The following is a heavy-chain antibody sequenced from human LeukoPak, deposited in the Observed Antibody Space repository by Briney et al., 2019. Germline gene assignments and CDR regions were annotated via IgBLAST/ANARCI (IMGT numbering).Heavy chain of an antibody. CDR2: INPSGGST. J-gene: IGHJ4*02. CDR1: GYTFTSYY. Sequence: ASLKVSCKASGYTFTSYYMHWVRQTPGQGLEWMGIINPSGGSTSYAQKFQGRVTMTRDTSTSTVYMELSSLRSEDTAVYYCARDQRAGYGPYYFDYWGQGTLVTVSS. D-gene: IGHD5-18*01. V-gene: IGHV1-46*01. CDR3: ARDQRAGYGPYYFDY.